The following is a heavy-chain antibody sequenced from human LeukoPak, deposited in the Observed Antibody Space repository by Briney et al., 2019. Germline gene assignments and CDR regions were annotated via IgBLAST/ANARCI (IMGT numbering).Heavy chain of an antibody. J-gene: IGHJ4*02. CDR2: IYPGDSDT. Sequence: GESLKISCKGSGYSFTSYWIGWVRQMPGKGLEWMGIIYPGDSDTRYSPSFQGQVTISADKSISTAYLQWSSLKASDPAMYYCARQDGGGSGGNSGFDYWGQGTLVTVSS. CDR3: ARQDGGGSGGNSGFDY. CDR1: GYSFTSYW. V-gene: IGHV5-51*01. D-gene: IGHD4-23*01.